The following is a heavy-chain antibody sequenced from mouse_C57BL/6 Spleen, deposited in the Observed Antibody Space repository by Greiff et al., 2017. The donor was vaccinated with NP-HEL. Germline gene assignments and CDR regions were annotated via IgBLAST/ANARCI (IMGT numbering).Heavy chain of an antibody. V-gene: IGHV1-82*01. CDR2: IYPGDGDT. CDR1: GYAFSSSW. CDR3: ARELGRMGFAY. D-gene: IGHD4-1*01. Sequence: VKLMESGPELVKPGASVKISCKASGYAFSSSWMNWVKQRPGKGLEWIGRIYPGDGDTNYNGKFKGKATLTADKSSSTAYMQLSSLTSEDSAVYFCARELGRMGFAYWGQGTLVTVSA. J-gene: IGHJ3*01.